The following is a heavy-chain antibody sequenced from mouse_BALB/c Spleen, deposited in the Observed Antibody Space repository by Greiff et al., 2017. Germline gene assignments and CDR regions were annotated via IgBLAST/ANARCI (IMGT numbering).Heavy chain of an antibody. CDR1: GDSITSGY. D-gene: IGHD1-2*01. CDR2: ISYSGST. CDR3: ARVGGYGRAWFAY. V-gene: IGHV3-8*02. Sequence: VQLKESGPSLVKPSQTLSLTCSVTGDSITSGYWNWIRKFPGNKLEYMGYISYSGSTYYNPSLKSRISITRDTSKNQYYLQLNSVTTEDTATYYCARVGGYGRAWFAYWGQGTLVTVSA. J-gene: IGHJ3*01.